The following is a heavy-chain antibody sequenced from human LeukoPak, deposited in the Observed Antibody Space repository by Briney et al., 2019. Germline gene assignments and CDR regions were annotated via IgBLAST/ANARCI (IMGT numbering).Heavy chain of an antibody. CDR2: IDWDDDK. V-gene: IGHV2-70*11. Sequence: SGPTLVNPTQTLTLTCTFSGFSLSTSGMCVSWIRQPPGKALEWLARIDWDDDKYYSTSLTTRLTISKAPSKNQVVLTMTNMDPVDTATYYCARTYDSSGYDPSFDDYWGQGTLVTVSS. CDR3: ARTYDSSGYDPSFDDY. CDR1: GFSLSTSGMC. D-gene: IGHD3-22*01. J-gene: IGHJ4*02.